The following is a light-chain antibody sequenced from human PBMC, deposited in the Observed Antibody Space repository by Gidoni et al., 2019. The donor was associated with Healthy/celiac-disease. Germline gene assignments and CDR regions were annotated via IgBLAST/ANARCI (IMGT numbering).Light chain of an antibody. J-gene: IGKJ4*01. CDR2: AAS. Sequence: DIQMTQSPSSLSASVGDRVTITCRASQSLSSYLNWYQQKPGKAPKLLIYAASSLQSGVPSRCSGSGSGTDFTLTISSLQPEDFATYYFQQSYSTPLTFGGGTKVEIK. V-gene: IGKV1-39*01. CDR3: QQSYSTPLT. CDR1: QSLSSY.